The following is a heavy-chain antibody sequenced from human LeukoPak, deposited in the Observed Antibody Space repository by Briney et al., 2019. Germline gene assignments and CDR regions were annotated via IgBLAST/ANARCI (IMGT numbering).Heavy chain of an antibody. CDR2: IYYSGST. CDR1: GGSISSYY. D-gene: IGHD3-16*02. V-gene: IGHV4-59*01. Sequence: SETLSLTCTVSGGSISSYYWSWIRQPPGKGLEWIGYIYYSGSTNYNPSLKSRVTISVDTSKNQFSLKLSSVTAADTAVYYCARCQTRYYDYVWGSYRPPYYFDYWGQGTLVTVSS. J-gene: IGHJ4*02. CDR3: ARCQTRYYDYVWGSYRPPYYFDY.